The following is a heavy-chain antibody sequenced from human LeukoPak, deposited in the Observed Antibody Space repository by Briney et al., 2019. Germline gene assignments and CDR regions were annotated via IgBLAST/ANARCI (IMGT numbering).Heavy chain of an antibody. J-gene: IGHJ4*02. D-gene: IGHD2-15*01. V-gene: IGHV3-30*02. CDR1: GLRFSRGG. CDR2: IQYDESSK. Sequence: GGSLRLSCKASGLRFSRGGMHWIRQAPGKGLEWLAFIQYDESSKYYADSVRGRFTISRDNSKNTLYLQMNSLRAEDTAVYYCAKRSADYWGQGTLVTVSS. CDR3: AKRSADY.